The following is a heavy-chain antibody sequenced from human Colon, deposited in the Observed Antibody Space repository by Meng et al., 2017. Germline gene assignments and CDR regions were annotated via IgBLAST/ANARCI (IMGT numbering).Heavy chain of an antibody. D-gene: IGHD4/OR15-4a*01. J-gene: IGHJ4*02. Sequence: GESLKISCQTSGYSFTSYWIGWVRQEPGKGLEWMGIIFPGKSNIIYSPSVQGQVTISADNSISTAYLQWSSLKASDTAIYYCARPSTMAGGFDFWGQGTLGTVSS. CDR2: IFPGKSNI. V-gene: IGHV5-51*01. CDR1: GYSFTSYW. CDR3: ARPSTMAGGFDF.